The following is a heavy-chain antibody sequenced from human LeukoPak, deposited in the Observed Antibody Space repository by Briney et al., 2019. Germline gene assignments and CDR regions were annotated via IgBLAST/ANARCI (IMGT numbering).Heavy chain of an antibody. CDR2: IYTSGST. D-gene: IGHD6-13*01. CDR1: GGSISSGSYY. CDR3: ARGSSSLVY. V-gene: IGHV4-61*02. J-gene: IGHJ4*02. Sequence: SETLSLTCTVSGGSISSGSYYWSWIRQPAGKGLEWIGRIYTSGSTNYNPSLKSRVTISVDTSKNQFSLKLSSVTAADTAVYYCARGSSSLVYWGQGTLVTVSS.